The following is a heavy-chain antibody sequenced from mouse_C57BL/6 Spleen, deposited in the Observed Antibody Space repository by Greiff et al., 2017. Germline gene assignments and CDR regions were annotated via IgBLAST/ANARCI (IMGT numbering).Heavy chain of an antibody. J-gene: IGHJ3*01. CDR1: GYSITSGYY. CDR2: ISYDGSN. CDR3: ARDRANYYDYDGGFAY. Sequence: ESGPGLVKPSQSLSLTCSVTGYSITSGYYWNWIRQFPGNKLEWMGYISYDGSNNYNPSLKNRISITRDTSKNQFFLKLNSVTTEDTATYYCARDRANYYDYDGGFAYWGQGTLVTVSA. V-gene: IGHV3-6*01. D-gene: IGHD2-4*01.